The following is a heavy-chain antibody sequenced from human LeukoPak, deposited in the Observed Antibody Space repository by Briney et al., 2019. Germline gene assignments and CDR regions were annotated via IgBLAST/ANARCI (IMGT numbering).Heavy chain of an antibody. V-gene: IGHV3-33*01. CDR1: GFTFSSYG. D-gene: IGHD4-11*01. J-gene: IGHJ6*02. CDR3: ARDDSKGYYYGIDV. Sequence: GGSLRLSCAASGFTFSSYGMHWVRQAPGKGLEWVAVIWYDGSNKYYADSVKGRFTISRDNSKNTLYLLMNSLRAEDTAVYYCARDDSKGYYYGIDVWGQGTTVTVSS. CDR2: IWYDGSNK.